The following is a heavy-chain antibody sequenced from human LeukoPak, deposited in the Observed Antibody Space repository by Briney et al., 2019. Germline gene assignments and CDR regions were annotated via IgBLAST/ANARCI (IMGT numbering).Heavy chain of an antibody. V-gene: IGHV3-21*01. CDR2: ISSSSTYI. CDR3: ARGGYYDTSGYYGRY. CDR1: GFTFSSYS. J-gene: IGHJ4*02. D-gene: IGHD3-22*01. Sequence: PGGSLRLSCAASGFTFSSYSMNWVRQAPGERLEWVSSISSSSTYIYYADSVKGRFTISRDDAKNSLFLQMNSLRAEDTAVYYCARGGYYDTSGYYGRYWGQGTLVTVSS.